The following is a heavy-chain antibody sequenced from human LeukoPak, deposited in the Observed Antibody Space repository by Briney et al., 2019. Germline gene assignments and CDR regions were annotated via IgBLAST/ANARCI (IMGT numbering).Heavy chain of an antibody. CDR3: ARDNGVGATTVWFDP. D-gene: IGHD1-26*01. Sequence: GASEKVSCKASGYTFTGHYMHWVRQAPGQGLEWMGRIDPKSGDTNYAQKFQGRVTLTRDTSISTAYMELNRLRSDDTAVYYCARDNGVGATTVWFDPWGQGSLVTVSS. V-gene: IGHV1-2*06. CDR2: IDPKSGDT. J-gene: IGHJ5*02. CDR1: GYTFTGHY.